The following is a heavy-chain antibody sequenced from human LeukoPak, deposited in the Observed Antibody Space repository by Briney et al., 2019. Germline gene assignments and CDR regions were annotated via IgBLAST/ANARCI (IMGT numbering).Heavy chain of an antibody. CDR2: IIPIFGTA. CDR1: GGTFSSYA. D-gene: IGHD7-27*01. CDR3: ARDPERNWGFYNWFDP. J-gene: IGHJ5*02. V-gene: IGHV1-69*05. Sequence: ASVKVSCKASGGTFSSYAISWVRQAPGQGLEWMGGIIPIFGTANYAQKFQGRVTITTDESTSTAYMELSSLRSEDTAVYYCARDPERNWGFYNWFDPWGQGTLVTVSS.